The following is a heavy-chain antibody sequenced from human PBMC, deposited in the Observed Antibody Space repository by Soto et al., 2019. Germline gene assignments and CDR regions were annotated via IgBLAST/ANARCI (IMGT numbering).Heavy chain of an antibody. V-gene: IGHV4-30-2*01. J-gene: IGHJ4*02. CDR1: GCAISSGGYS. CDR3: AILPVS. CDR2: MYHSGST. D-gene: IGHD3-3*02. Sequence: PADTLSLTFAVSGCAISSGGYSWSWILQPPGKGLEWIGYMYHSGSTYYNPSLKSRVTISIDRSKNQFSLKLSSVTAADTAVYYSAILPVSRGQG.